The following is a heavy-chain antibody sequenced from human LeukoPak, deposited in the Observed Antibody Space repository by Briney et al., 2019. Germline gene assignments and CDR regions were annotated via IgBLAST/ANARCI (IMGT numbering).Heavy chain of an antibody. Sequence: NSGNTGYAQKFQGRVTMTRDTSISTAYMELSSLKYEDTAVYYCARGLGYCDGATCSTWFDPWGQGTLVTVSS. CDR2: NSGNT. D-gene: IGHD1-26*01. V-gene: IGHV1-8*01. CDR3: ARGLGYCDGATCSTWFDP. J-gene: IGHJ5*02.